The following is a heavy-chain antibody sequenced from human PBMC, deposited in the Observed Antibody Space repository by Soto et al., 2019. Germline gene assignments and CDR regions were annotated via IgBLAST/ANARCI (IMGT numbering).Heavy chain of an antibody. Sequence: GGSLRLSCAASGFTFSSYGMHWVRQAPGKGLEWVAVIWYDGSNKHYADSVKGRFTISRDNSKNTLYLQMNSLRAEDTAVYYCARERYSSSSVYYYFGMDVWGQGTTVTVSS. J-gene: IGHJ6*02. CDR3: ARERYSSSSVYYYFGMDV. CDR2: IWYDGSNK. CDR1: GFTFSSYG. D-gene: IGHD6-6*01. V-gene: IGHV3-33*01.